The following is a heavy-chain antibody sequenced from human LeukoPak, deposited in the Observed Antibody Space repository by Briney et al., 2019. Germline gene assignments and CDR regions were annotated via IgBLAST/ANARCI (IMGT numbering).Heavy chain of an antibody. J-gene: IGHJ5*02. Sequence: SVKVSCKASGGTFSSYAISWVRQAPGQGLEWMGGIIPIFGTANHAQKFQGRVTITTDESTSTAYMELSSLRSEDTAVYYCARGIQLWYNWFDPWGQGTLVTVSS. CDR3: ARGIQLWYNWFDP. D-gene: IGHD5-18*01. CDR1: GGTFSSYA. CDR2: IIPIFGTA. V-gene: IGHV1-69*05.